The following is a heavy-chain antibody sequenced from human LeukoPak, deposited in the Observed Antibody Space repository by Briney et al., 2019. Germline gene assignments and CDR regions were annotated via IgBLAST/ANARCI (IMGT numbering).Heavy chain of an antibody. D-gene: IGHD3-10*02. CDR3: AELGITMIGGV. Sequence: GGSLRLSCTASGFTFGDYAMSWVRQAPGKGLEWVDFIRSKAYGGTTEYAASVKGRFTISRDNAKNSLYLQMNSLRAEDTAVYYCAELGITMIGGVWGKGTTVTISS. V-gene: IGHV3-49*04. J-gene: IGHJ6*04. CDR2: IRSKAYGGTT. CDR1: GFTFGDYA.